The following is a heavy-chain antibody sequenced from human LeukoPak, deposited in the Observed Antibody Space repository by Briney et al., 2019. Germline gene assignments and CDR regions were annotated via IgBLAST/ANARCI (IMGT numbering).Heavy chain of an antibody. CDR3: ARDVDTVLVD. CDR1: GGSISSGSYY. Sequence: SQTLSLTCTVSGGSISSGSYYWSWIRQPAGKGLEWIGYIYHSGSTNYNPSLKSRVTISVDTSKNQFSLRLSSVTAADTAVYYCARDVDTVLVDWGQGTLVTVSS. J-gene: IGHJ4*02. CDR2: IYHSGST. D-gene: IGHD2-2*03. V-gene: IGHV4-61*10.